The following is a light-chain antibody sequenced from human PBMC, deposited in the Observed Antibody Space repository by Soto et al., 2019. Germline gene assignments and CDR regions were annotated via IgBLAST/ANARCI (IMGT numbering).Light chain of an antibody. V-gene: IGKV3-20*01. CDR3: QQYGNSRA. Sequence: ENVLTQSPGTLSLSPGERATLSCRASQSVSRSYLAWYQQKPGQAPRLLIYGASSRATGIPDRFSGSGSGTDFTLTISRLEPEDFAVYYCQQYGNSRAFGQGTKVEIK. J-gene: IGKJ1*01. CDR1: QSVSRSY. CDR2: GAS.